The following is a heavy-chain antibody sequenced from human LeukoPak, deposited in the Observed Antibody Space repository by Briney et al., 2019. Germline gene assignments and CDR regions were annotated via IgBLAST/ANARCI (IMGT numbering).Heavy chain of an antibody. CDR1: GFTFSSYW. CDR3: AREIRTMVRGVRGNWFDP. Sequence: GGSLRLSCAASGFTFSSYWMSWVRQAPGKGLEWVANIKQDGSEKYYVDSVKGRFTISRDNAKDTLYLQMNRLRAEDTAIYYCAREIRTMVRGVRGNWFDPWGQGTLVTVSS. V-gene: IGHV3-7*01. CDR2: IKQDGSEK. J-gene: IGHJ5*02. D-gene: IGHD3-10*01.